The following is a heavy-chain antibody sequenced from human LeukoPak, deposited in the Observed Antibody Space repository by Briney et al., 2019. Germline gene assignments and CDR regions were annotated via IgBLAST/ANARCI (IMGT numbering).Heavy chain of an antibody. J-gene: IGHJ5*02. CDR2: INQDGNEK. CDR3: ARDANLRGYNSWFDP. V-gene: IGHV3-7*01. CDR1: GFNFNSHW. Sequence: GGSLGLSCEGSGFNFNSHWMSRVRQAPGKGPEWVTNINQDGNEKYYAGSVKGRFTVSRDNVKKPVYLQMDNVRADDTGVYYCARDANLRGYNSWFDPWGQGTLVTVSS. D-gene: IGHD2/OR15-2a*01.